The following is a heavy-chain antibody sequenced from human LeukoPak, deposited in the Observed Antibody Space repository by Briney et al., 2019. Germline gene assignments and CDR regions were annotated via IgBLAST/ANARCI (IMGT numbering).Heavy chain of an antibody. D-gene: IGHD2-2*01. Sequence: GDSLKISCKGSGYSFTSYWIGWVRQMLGKGLEWMGIIYPGDSDTRYSPSFQGQVTISADKSISTAYLQWSSLKASDTAIYYCARAEDIVVVPDHPRGAHRFDPWGQGTLVTVSS. CDR2: IYPGDSDT. CDR3: ARAEDIVVVPDHPRGAHRFDP. V-gene: IGHV5-51*01. CDR1: GYSFTSYW. J-gene: IGHJ5*02.